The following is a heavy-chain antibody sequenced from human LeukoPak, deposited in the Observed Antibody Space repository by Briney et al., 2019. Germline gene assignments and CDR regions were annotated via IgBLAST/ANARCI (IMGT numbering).Heavy chain of an antibody. V-gene: IGHV3-11*06. D-gene: IGHD2-15*01. Sequence: GGSLRLSCAASGFTFSDYYMSWIRQAPGKGLECISYISSCSSDTNYADSVKGRFTISRDNAKNSLYPQMNSLRAEDTAVYCARYGYLDVWGKGTTVTVSS. J-gene: IGHJ6*04. CDR1: GFTFSDYY. CDR2: ISSCSSDT. CDR3: ARYGYLDV.